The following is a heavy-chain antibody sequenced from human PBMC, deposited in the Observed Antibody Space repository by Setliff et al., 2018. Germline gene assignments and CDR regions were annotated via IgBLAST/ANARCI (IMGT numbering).Heavy chain of an antibody. CDR2: IHAGSSNT. D-gene: IGHD4-17*01. CDR3: SRLVRFCTTTVCQRLSGDDY. Sequence: ASVKVSCKASGYSFSSNAFHWVRQAPGQTLEWMGWIHAGSSNTLYSQRFQDRITISRDTSATTVHMELSSLRSDDTAVYFCSRLVRFCTTTVCQRLSGDDYWGQGTLVTVSS. CDR1: GYSFSSNA. J-gene: IGHJ4*02. V-gene: IGHV1-3*01.